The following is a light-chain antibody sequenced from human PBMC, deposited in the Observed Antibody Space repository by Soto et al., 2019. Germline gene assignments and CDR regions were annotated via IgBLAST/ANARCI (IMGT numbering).Light chain of an antibody. V-gene: IGLV2-23*01. J-gene: IGLJ1*01. CDR3: CSYAGSSTYA. CDR1: SSDVGSYNL. CDR2: EGS. Sequence: LTQPASVSGSPGQSVTISCTGTSSDVGSYNLVSWYQQHPGKAPKLMIYEGSKRPSGVSNRFSGSKSGNTASLTISGLQAEDEADYYCCSYAGSSTYAFGTGTKVTVL.